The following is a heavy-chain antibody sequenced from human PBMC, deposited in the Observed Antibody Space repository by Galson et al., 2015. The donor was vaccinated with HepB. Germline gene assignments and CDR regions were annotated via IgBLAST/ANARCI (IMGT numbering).Heavy chain of an antibody. CDR3: ARLVRDYFDY. J-gene: IGHJ4*02. D-gene: IGHD6-6*01. CDR2: IKEDGSEN. V-gene: IGHV3-7*03. Sequence: SLRLSCAASGFTFSKYWMTWVRQAPGKGLERVANIKEDGSENHFVDSMKGRFTISRDNAKNSLYLQMNSLRADDTAVYYCARLVRDYFDYWGQGTLVAVSS. CDR1: GFTFSKYW.